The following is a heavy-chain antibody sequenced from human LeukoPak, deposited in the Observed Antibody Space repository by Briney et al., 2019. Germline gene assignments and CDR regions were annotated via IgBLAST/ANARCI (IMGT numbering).Heavy chain of an antibody. CDR1: GFTFSSYG. V-gene: IGHV3-30*18. J-gene: IGHJ6*02. CDR3: AKDREWELPHYGMDV. D-gene: IGHD1-26*01. CDR2: ISYDGSNK. Sequence: GGSLRLSCAASGFTFSSYGMHWVRQAPGKGLEWVAVISYDGSNKYYADSVKGRFTISRDNSKNTLYLQMNSLRAEDTAVHYCAKDREWELPHYGMDVWGQGTTVTVSS.